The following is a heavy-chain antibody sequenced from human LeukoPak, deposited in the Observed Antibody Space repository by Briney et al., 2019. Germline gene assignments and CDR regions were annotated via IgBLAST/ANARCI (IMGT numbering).Heavy chain of an antibody. V-gene: IGHV3-30*18. J-gene: IGHJ4*02. CDR1: GFTFSSYG. Sequence: PGGSLRLSCAASGFTFSSYGMHWVRRAPGKGLEWVAVISYDGSNKYYADSVKGRFTISRDNSKNTLYLQMNSLRAEDTAVYYCAKVSRGDWGQGTLVTVSS. CDR3: AKVSRGD. CDR2: ISYDGSNK.